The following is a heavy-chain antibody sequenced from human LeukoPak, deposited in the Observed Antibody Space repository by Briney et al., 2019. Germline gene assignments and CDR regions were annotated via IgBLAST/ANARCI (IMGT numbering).Heavy chain of an antibody. D-gene: IGHD3-22*01. CDR3: ARGADSSGYAYYYYYMDV. V-gene: IGHV3-33*01. CDR1: GFTFSSYG. CDR2: IWYDGSNK. J-gene: IGHJ6*03. Sequence: GRSQRLSCAASGFTFSSYGMHWVRQAPGKGLEWVAVIWYDGSNKYYADSVKGRFTISRDNSKNTLYLQMNSLRAEDTAVYYCARGADSSGYAYYYYYMDVWGKGTTVTVSS.